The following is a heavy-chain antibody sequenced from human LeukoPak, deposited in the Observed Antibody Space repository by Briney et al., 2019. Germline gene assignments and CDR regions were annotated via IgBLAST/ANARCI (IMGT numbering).Heavy chain of an antibody. CDR1: GGSFSGYY. CDR3: ARWPTYARINWFDP. V-gene: IGHV4-34*01. D-gene: IGHD4-17*01. J-gene: IGHJ5*02. Sequence: SETLSLTCAVYGGSFSGYYWSWIRQPPGKWLEWIGEINHSGSTNYNPSLKSRVTISVDTSKNQFSLKLSSVTAADTAVYYCARWPTYARINWFDPWGQGTLVTVSS. CDR2: INHSGST.